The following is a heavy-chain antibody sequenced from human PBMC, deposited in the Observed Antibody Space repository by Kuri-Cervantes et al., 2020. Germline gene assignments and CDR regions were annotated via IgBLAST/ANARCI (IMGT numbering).Heavy chain of an antibody. V-gene: IGHV3-11*04. CDR1: GFTFSDYY. D-gene: IGHD3-3*01. Sequence: GESLKISCAASGFTFSDYYMSWIRQAPGKGLEWVSYISSSGSTIYYADSVKGRFTISRDNAKNSLYLQMNSLRAEDTAVYYCAISLDYDFWSGTIGLSAFDIWGQGTMVTVSS. CDR2: ISSSGSTI. J-gene: IGHJ3*02. CDR3: AISLDYDFWSGTIGLSAFDI.